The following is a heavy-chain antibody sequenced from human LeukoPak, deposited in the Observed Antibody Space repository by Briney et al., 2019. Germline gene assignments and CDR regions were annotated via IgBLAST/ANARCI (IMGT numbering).Heavy chain of an antibody. J-gene: IGHJ1*01. V-gene: IGHV3-23*01. Sequence: GGSLRLSCAASGFTFSSFAMTWVRQAPGKDLEWVALISGVGDATHYADSVKGRFMNSRDNSKNTLILQMNGLRADDSAIYYCAKESKWLPSNWGQGTRVTVSS. CDR2: ISGVGDAT. CDR3: AKESKWLPSN. D-gene: IGHD6-19*01. CDR1: GFTFSSFA.